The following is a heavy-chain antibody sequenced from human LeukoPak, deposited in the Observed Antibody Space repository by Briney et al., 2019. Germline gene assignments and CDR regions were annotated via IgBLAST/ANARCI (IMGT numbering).Heavy chain of an antibody. Sequence: TGGSLRLSCAASGFTFSSYAMSWVRQAPGKGLEWVSSISGSGSHTYYADSVKGRFTISRDNSKNTLYLQMNNLRAEDTAVYYGAKDRGPNSSGRYELFDPWGQGTLVTVSS. V-gene: IGHV3-23*01. CDR2: ISGSGSHT. D-gene: IGHD6-19*01. J-gene: IGHJ5*02. CDR1: GFTFSSYA. CDR3: AKDRGPNSSGRYELFDP.